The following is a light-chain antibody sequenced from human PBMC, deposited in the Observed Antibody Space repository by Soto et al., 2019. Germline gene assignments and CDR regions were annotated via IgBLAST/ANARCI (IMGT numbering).Light chain of an antibody. V-gene: IGKV3-20*01. Sequence: EIVLTQSPGTLSLSPGERATLSCRASQSVASSYLAWYQHKPGQAPRLLISGASSRATGIPDRFSGSGSGTDFALTISRLEPEDFAVYYCQQYGNSPITFGQGTRLEIK. CDR2: GAS. CDR1: QSVASSY. CDR3: QQYGNSPIT. J-gene: IGKJ5*01.